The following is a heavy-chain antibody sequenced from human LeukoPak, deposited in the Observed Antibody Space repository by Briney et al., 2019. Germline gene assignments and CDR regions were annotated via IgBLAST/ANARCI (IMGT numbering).Heavy chain of an antibody. Sequence: PGGSLRLSCAASGFTFSNYWMHWVRQAPGKGLEWVSLISWDGGSTYYADSVKGRFTISRDNSKNSLYLQMNSLRTEDTALYYCAIGDTAMAPASMGDVWGKGTTVTVSS. CDR2: ISWDGGST. V-gene: IGHV3-43*01. D-gene: IGHD5-18*01. CDR1: GFTFSNYW. CDR3: AIGDTAMAPASMGDV. J-gene: IGHJ6*04.